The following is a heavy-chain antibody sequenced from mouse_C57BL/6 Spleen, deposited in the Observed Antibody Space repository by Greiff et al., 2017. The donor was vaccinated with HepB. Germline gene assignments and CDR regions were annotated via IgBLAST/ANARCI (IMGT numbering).Heavy chain of an antibody. Sequence: EVQLVESGGGLVQPKGSLKLSCAASGFSFNTYAMNWVRQAPGKGLEWVARIRSKSNNYATYYADSVKDRFTISRDDSESMLYLQMNNLKTEDTAMYYCVRLSTYYYAMDYWGQGTSVTVSS. CDR1: GFSFNTYA. CDR3: VRLSTYYYAMDY. V-gene: IGHV10-1*01. J-gene: IGHJ4*01. CDR2: IRSKSNNYAT.